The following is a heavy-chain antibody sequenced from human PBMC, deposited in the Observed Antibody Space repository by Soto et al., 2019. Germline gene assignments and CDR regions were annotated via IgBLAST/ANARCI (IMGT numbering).Heavy chain of an antibody. CDR3: ARAGHSSSSEGANWFDP. V-gene: IGHV4-31*03. D-gene: IGHD6-6*01. CDR1: GGSISSGGYY. Sequence: SETLSLTCTVSGGSISSGGYYWSWIRQHPGKGLECIGYIYYSGSTYYNPSLKSRVTISVDTSKNQFSLNLSSVTAADTAVYYCARAGHSSSSEGANWFDPWGQGTLVTVSS. CDR2: IYYSGST. J-gene: IGHJ5*02.